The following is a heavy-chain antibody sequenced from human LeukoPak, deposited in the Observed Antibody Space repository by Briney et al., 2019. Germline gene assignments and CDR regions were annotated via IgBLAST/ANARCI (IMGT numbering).Heavy chain of an antibody. V-gene: IGHV3-73*01. J-gene: IGHJ4*02. CDR3: AKDRSKGSYGDEFDF. CDR2: IRSQADSYAT. Sequence: GGSLRLSCAASGFRFSGSGMHWVRQASGKGLKWVGHIRSQADSYATVYGASVKGRFTITRDDSENTAYLQMNSLRAEDTAVYYCAKDRSKGSYGDEFDFWGQGTLVTVSS. D-gene: IGHD1-26*01. CDR1: GFRFSGSG.